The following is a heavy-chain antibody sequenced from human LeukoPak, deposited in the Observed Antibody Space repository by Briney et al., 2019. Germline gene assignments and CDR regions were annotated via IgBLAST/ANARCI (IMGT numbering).Heavy chain of an antibody. CDR3: ARQEGSGGAAAGTFDY. CDR1: GYRFTSYW. J-gene: IGHJ4*02. CDR2: IYPGDSDT. D-gene: IGHD6-13*01. Sequence: GESLQISCQGSGYRFTSYWIGWVRQLPGKGLEWMGIIYPGDSDTRYSPSFQGQVTISADKSISTAYLQWSSLKASDTAMYYCARQEGSGGAAAGTFDYWGQGTLVTVSS. V-gene: IGHV5-51*01.